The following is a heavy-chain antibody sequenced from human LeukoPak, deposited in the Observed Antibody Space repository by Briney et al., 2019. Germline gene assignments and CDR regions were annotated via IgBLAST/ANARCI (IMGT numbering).Heavy chain of an antibody. J-gene: IGHJ6*02. Sequence: GGSLRLSCAASGFTFSSYSMNWVRQAPGKGLEWVAVISYDGTNKYYADSVKGRFTISRDNSKNTLYLQMNSLRAEDTAVYYCAKDWHWHELYYGMNVWGQGTTVTVSS. CDR3: AKDWHWHELYYGMNV. V-gene: IGHV3-30*18. CDR1: GFTFSSYS. D-gene: IGHD1-1*01. CDR2: ISYDGTNK.